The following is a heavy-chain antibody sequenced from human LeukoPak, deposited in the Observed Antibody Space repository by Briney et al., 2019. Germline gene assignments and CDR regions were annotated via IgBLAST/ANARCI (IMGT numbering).Heavy chain of an antibody. Sequence: GGSLRLSCAASGFTFDDYAMHWVRQAPGKGLEWVSGISWNSGSIGYADSVKGRFTISRDNAKNSLYLQMNSLRAEDTAVYYCARDQLGDGDYLFDSWGQGILVTVSS. J-gene: IGHJ4*02. CDR3: ARDQLGDGDYLFDS. CDR1: GFTFDDYA. CDR2: ISWNSGSI. V-gene: IGHV3-9*01. D-gene: IGHD4-17*01.